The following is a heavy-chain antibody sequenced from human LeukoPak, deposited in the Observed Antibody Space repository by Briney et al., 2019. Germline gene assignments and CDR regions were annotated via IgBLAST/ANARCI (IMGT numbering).Heavy chain of an antibody. D-gene: IGHD1-26*01. CDR1: GFTFSSYG. CDR2: VSYDGSNK. Sequence: GGSLRLSCGASGFTFSSYGMHWVRQAPGKGLEWVAVVSYDGSNKHYADSVKGRFTISRDNSKNTLYLEMNSLRAEDTAVYCCAKSASGGYYFDYWGQGTLVTVSS. CDR3: AKSASGGYYFDY. J-gene: IGHJ4*02. V-gene: IGHV3-30*18.